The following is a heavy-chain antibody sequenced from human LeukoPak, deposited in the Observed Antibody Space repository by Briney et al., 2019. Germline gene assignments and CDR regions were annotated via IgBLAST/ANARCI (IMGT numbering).Heavy chain of an antibody. J-gene: IGHJ4*02. CDR3: AKDRDSSGYYPYDY. CDR2: ISYDGSNK. Sequence: GGSLRLSCAASGFTFSSYGMHGVGKAPGKGLEWVEVISYDGSNKYYADSVKGRFTISRDNSKNTLYLQMNSLRAEDTAVYYCAKDRDSSGYYPYDYWGQGTLVTVSS. D-gene: IGHD3-22*01. CDR1: GFTFSSYG. V-gene: IGHV3-30*18.